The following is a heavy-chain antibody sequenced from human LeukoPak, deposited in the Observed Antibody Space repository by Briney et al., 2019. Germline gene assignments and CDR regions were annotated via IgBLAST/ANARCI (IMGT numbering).Heavy chain of an antibody. V-gene: IGHV4-59*08. CDR3: ARGRLIVALGVYYFEY. J-gene: IGHJ4*02. CDR1: GGSSGSYY. D-gene: IGHD5-12*01. Sequence: SETLSLTCTVSGGSSGSYYWSWIRQPPGKGLEWIGYIYYRGGTNYNPSLESRVTISGDTSKNEFSLKLTSVTAADTAVYYCARGRLIVALGVYYFEYWGQGTLVTVSS. CDR2: IYYRGGT.